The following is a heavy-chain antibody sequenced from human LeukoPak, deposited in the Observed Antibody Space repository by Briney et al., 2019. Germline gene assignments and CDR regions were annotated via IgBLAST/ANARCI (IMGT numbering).Heavy chain of an antibody. Sequence: PSETLSLTCTVSGYSISSGYYWVWIRQPPGKGLEWIGSIYRSGSTNYNPSLKSRVTISVDTSKNQFSLKVSSVTAADTAVYYCARGDCSSTICYSPMDVWGKGTTVTVSS. CDR1: GYSISSGYY. CDR2: IYRSGST. CDR3: ARGDCSSTICYSPMDV. D-gene: IGHD2-2*01. V-gene: IGHV4-38-2*02. J-gene: IGHJ6*03.